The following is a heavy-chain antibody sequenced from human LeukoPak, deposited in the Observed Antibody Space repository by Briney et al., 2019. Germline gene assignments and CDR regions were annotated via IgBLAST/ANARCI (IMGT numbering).Heavy chain of an antibody. J-gene: IGHJ3*01. V-gene: IGHV3-23*01. CDR2: ISGSGTTT. D-gene: IGHD4-11*01. CDR1: GFTFSNYV. Sequence: GGSLRLSCVASGFTFSNYVMNWVRQAPGKGLECVSSISGSGTTTYYADSVKGRFTSSRDNSKNTLYLQMDSLRAEDTAIYYCANEYSKGDVWGQGTTVTVSS. CDR3: ANEYSKGDV.